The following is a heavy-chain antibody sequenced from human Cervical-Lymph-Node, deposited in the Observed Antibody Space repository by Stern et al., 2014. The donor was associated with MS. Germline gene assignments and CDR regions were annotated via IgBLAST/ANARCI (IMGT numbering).Heavy chain of an antibody. CDR1: GGTFSSQG. Sequence: QVQLGQSGAEVKKPGSSVKVSCKASGGTFSSQGITWVRQAPGLGLEWMGGIIPILATANYAQKFQGRVTMTADKSTSTVYMELRSLRFEDTAVYFCASSVVMTGSWGQGTLVTVSS. V-gene: IGHV1-69*06. CDR3: ASSVVMTGS. J-gene: IGHJ5*02. D-gene: IGHD2-21*02. CDR2: IIPILATA.